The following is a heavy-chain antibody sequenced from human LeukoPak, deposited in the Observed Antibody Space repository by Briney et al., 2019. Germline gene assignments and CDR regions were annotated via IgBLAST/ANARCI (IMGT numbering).Heavy chain of an antibody. CDR2: IRSKANSYAT. V-gene: IGHV3-73*01. CDR1: GFTFSGSA. J-gene: IGHJ3*02. Sequence: GGSLKLSCAASGFTFSGSAMHWVRQASGKGLEWVGRIRSKANSYATAYAASVKGRFTISRDDSKNTAYLQMNSLKTEDTAVYYCARDVTGGWYDAFDIWGQGTMVTVSS. D-gene: IGHD6-19*01. CDR3: ARDVTGGWYDAFDI.